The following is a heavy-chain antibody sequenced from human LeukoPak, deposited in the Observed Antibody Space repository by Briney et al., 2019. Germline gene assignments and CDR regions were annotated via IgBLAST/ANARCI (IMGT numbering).Heavy chain of an antibody. CDR2: INPHSGGA. CDR3: ARVRDSTGYYHRDAFNI. Sequence: ASVKVSCKASGYTFTAYYMHWVRQAPGQGLEWMGRINPHSGGANYAQKFQGRVTMTRDTPISTAYLELSRLRSDDTAVYFCARVRDSTGYYHRDAFNIWGQGTLVTVSS. J-gene: IGHJ3*02. CDR1: GYTFTAYY. V-gene: IGHV1-2*06. D-gene: IGHD3-22*01.